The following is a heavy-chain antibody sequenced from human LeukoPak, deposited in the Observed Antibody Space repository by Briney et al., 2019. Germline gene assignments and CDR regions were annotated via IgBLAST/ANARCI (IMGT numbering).Heavy chain of an antibody. D-gene: IGHD2-2*01. Sequence: TLSVTFASSGCSVPWKWFAWNWLRHSPGGGLEWLGRTYYRSKWYIYYAASVKSRISIIPDTSKNQFSLLLNSMIAEDTAVYYCARDRCSSTSCSGHRDYGGQGTLLTVSS. J-gene: IGHJ4*02. CDR3: ARDRCSSTSCSGHRDY. CDR2: TYYRSKWYI. CDR1: GCSVPWKWFA. V-gene: IGHV6-1*01.